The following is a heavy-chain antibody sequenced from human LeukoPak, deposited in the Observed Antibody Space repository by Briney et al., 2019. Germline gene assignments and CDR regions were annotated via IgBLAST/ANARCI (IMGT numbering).Heavy chain of an antibody. CDR1: GLTFSSYN. Sequence: GGSLRLSCVASGLTFSSYNMNWVRQAPGKGLEWVSFISSSSNYIYYADSVKGRFTISRDNSKNTLYLQMNSLRAEDTAVYYCARDLGRRTDYWGQGTLVTVSS. CDR3: ARDLGRRTDY. CDR2: ISSSSNYI. D-gene: IGHD3-16*01. V-gene: IGHV3-21*04. J-gene: IGHJ4*02.